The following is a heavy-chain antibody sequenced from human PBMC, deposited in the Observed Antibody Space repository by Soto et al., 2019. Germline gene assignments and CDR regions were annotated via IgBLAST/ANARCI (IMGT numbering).Heavy chain of an antibody. V-gene: IGHV3-30*18. D-gene: IGHD1-26*01. CDR3: AKGAGDRLSLGMDV. CDR2: ISYDGSNT. CDR1: GFSISDYG. J-gene: IGHJ6*02. Sequence: QVQLVESGGGVVQPGWSLRLSCAASGFSISDYGMEWVRQAPGKGLEWGALISYDGSNTYYADSVKGRFTISRDNSKDTLFLQMTGLRREDTAVYYCAKGAGDRLSLGMDVWGQGTTVTVSS.